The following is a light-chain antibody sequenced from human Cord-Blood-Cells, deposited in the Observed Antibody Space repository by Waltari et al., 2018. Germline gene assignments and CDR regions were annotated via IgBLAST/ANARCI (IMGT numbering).Light chain of an antibody. CDR3: YSAADNSWV. CDR2: KDS. V-gene: IGLV3-27*01. CDR1: VLAKKY. J-gene: IGLJ3*02. Sequence: SYELTQPSSVSVSPGQTARITCSGDVLAKKYARWFQQKPGQAPVLVIYKDSELTSGIPEGFSGSNSGTTVTLTISGAQVEDEADYYCYSAADNSWVFGGGTKLTVL.